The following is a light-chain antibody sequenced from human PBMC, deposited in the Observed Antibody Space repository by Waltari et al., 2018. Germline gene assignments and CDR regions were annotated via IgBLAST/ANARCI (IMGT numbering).Light chain of an antibody. CDR2: WAS. J-gene: IGKJ2*03. V-gene: IGKV4-1*01. Sequence: DIVMTQSPDSLAVSLGERATINCTSSQRVLYSSNNKNYLAWYQQKPGQPPKLLIYWASTRESGVPDRFSGSGSGTDFTLTISSLQAEDVAVYYCQQYYSTPSYSFGQGTKLEIK. CDR1: QRVLYSSNNKNY. CDR3: QQYYSTPSYS.